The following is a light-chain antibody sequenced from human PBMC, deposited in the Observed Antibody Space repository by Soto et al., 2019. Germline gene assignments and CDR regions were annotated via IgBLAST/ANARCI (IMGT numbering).Light chain of an antibody. V-gene: IGLV2-14*03. CDR3: SSYTSSSTLVI. CDR2: DVS. J-gene: IGLJ2*01. Sequence: QSALTQPASVSGSPGQSIAISCTGTDSDVGSYNYVSWYQQNPGKAPKLMIYDVSHRPSGVSTRFSGSKPGNTASLTISGLQAEDEADYYCSSYTSSSTLVIFGGGTKLTVL. CDR1: DSDVGSYNY.